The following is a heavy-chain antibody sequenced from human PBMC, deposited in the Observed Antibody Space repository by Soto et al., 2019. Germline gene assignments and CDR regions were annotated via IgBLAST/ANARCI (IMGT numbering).Heavy chain of an antibody. CDR1: GFTFSDFG. Sequence: QVQLVESGGGVVQPGRSLRLSCAASGFTFSDFGIHWVRQAPGKGLEWVAVIWYDGSNKYYADSVKGRFTISRDNSKNTLYLQMNSLRAEDTAVYYGARDRETILGVVNFDYWGQGTLVTVSS. CDR3: ARDRETILGVVNFDY. CDR2: IWYDGSNK. D-gene: IGHD3-3*01. V-gene: IGHV3-33*01. J-gene: IGHJ4*02.